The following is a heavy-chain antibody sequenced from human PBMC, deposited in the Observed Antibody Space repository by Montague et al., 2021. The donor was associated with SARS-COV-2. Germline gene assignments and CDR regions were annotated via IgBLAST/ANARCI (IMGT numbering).Heavy chain of an antibody. Sequence: CAISGDSVVGNSRGWEENTPELQSRLELLCSPQYKTKRYNDYALXVKXRITINPDTSKNQFSLQLNSVTPEDTAVYYCAREQQWLGAVYYYYGTDVWGQGTTVTVSS. CDR3: AREQQWLGAVYYYYGTDV. CDR1: GDSVVGNSRG. J-gene: IGHJ6*02. D-gene: IGHD6-19*01. V-gene: IGHV6-1*01. CDR2: PQYKTKRYN.